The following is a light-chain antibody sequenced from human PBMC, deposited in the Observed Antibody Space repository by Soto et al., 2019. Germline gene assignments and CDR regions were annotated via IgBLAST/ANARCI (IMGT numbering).Light chain of an antibody. V-gene: IGLV2-11*01. CDR2: DVN. J-gene: IGLJ1*01. Sequence: QSALTQPRSVSGSPGQSVTFSCTGTSGDIGAYNYVSWYQFHPGKAPKMIIYDVNKRPSGVPDRFSGSKSGNTASLTISWLQAEDEADYYCQIWDSDSDHYVFGSGTKLTVL. CDR3: QIWDSDSDHYV. CDR1: SGDIGAYNY.